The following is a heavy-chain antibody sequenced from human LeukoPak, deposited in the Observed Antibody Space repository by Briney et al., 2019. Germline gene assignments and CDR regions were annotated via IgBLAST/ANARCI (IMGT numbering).Heavy chain of an antibody. CDR3: ARDLLRGGSFDY. CDR2: ISSDGSNK. D-gene: IGHD3-16*01. CDR1: GFTVSTNY. J-gene: IGHJ4*02. Sequence: GGSLRLSCAASGFTVSTNYMSWVRQAPGKGLEWVSVISSDGSNKFYADSVKGRFTISRDNSENTLYLQMNSLRAEDTAVYYCARDLLRGGSFDYWGQGTLVSVSS. V-gene: IGHV3-30-3*01.